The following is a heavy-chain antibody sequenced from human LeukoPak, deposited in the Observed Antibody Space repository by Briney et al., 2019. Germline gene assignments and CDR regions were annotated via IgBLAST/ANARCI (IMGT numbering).Heavy chain of an antibody. V-gene: IGHV3-7*01. J-gene: IGHJ4*02. CDR2: IKEDGSQK. CDR3: ARDPRSKGGDWGDFDY. D-gene: IGHD2-21*02. CDR1: GFTFSTYW. Sequence: GGSLRLSCAASGFTFSTYWMSWVRQAPGKGLEWVANIKEDGSQKYYVDSVKGRFTISRDNAKNSLYLQMNSLRAEDTAVYYCARDPRSKGGDWGDFDYWGQGTLVTVSS.